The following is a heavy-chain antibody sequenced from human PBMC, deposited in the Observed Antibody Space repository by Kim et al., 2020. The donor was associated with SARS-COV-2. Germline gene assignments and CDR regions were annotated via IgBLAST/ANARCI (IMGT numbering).Heavy chain of an antibody. V-gene: IGHV4-30-2*01. CDR3: ASGYSYPKGERYYGMDV. CDR1: GGSISSGGYS. Sequence: SETLSLTCAVSGGSISSGGYSWSWIRQPPGKGLEWIGYIYHSGSTYYNPSLKSRVTISVDRSKNQFSLKLSSVTAADTAVYYCASGYSYPKGERYYGMDVWGQGTTVTVSS. J-gene: IGHJ6*02. CDR2: IYHSGST. D-gene: IGHD5-18*01.